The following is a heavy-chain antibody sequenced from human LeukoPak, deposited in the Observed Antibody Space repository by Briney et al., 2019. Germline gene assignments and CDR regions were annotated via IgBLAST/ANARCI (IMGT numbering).Heavy chain of an antibody. Sequence: GGSLRLSCAAAGFTFSDCYMSWIRQAPGKGLEWVSYISSIGGTIYYSDSVKGGSTISRDNAKNSLYMQMNSLRAEDTAVYYCARDGPYDYVWGSYRYYYYGMDVWGQGTTVTVSS. CDR1: GFTFSDCY. CDR3: ARDGPYDYVWGSYRYYYYGMDV. V-gene: IGHV3-11*01. D-gene: IGHD3-16*02. CDR2: ISSIGGTI. J-gene: IGHJ6*02.